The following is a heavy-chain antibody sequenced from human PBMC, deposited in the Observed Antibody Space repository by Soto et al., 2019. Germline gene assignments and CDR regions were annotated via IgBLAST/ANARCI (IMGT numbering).Heavy chain of an antibody. CDR2: IYHSGST. Sequence: SETLSLTCAVSGYSISSGYYWGWIRQPPGKGLEWIGGIYHSGSTYYNPSLKSRVTISVDTSKNQFSLKLSSVTAADTAVYYCARSYGGLGYFDYWGQGTLVTV. CDR1: GYSISSGYY. D-gene: IGHD6-25*01. V-gene: IGHV4-38-2*01. CDR3: ARSYGGLGYFDY. J-gene: IGHJ4*02.